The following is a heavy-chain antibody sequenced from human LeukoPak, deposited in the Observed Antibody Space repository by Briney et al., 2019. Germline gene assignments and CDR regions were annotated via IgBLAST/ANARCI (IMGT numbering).Heavy chain of an antibody. CDR3: AREGAADYYGSGSYYKPFDY. Sequence: SQTLSLTCTVSAGSISSYYRSWIRQPAGEGLEWIWRIYTSGSTSYNPSLKRRVTMSVDTSKNQFSLKLSSVTAADTAVYYCAREGAADYYGSGSYYKPFDYWGQGTLVTVSS. D-gene: IGHD3-10*01. CDR1: AGSISSYY. J-gene: IGHJ4*02. CDR2: IYTSGST. V-gene: IGHV4-4*07.